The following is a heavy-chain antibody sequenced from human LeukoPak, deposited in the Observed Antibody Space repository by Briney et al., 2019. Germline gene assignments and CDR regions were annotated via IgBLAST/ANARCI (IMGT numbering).Heavy chain of an antibody. CDR2: PIFGTA. D-gene: IGHD1-26*01. J-gene: IGHJ3*02. Sequence: PIFGTANYAQKFQGRVTITADESTSTAYMELSSLRSEDTAVYYCARDLAVGATPGDAFDIWGQGTMVTVSS. CDR3: ARDLAVGATPGDAFDI. V-gene: IGHV1-69*01.